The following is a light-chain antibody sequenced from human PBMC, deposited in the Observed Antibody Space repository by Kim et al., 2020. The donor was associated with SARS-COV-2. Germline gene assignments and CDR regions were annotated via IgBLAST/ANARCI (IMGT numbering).Light chain of an antibody. J-gene: IGKJ1*01. CDR1: QGISNN. V-gene: IGKV3D-15*01. CDR2: GAS. CDR3: QQYHNWPPT. Sequence: EIVVTQSPVTLSVSPGERATLSCRASQGISNNLAWYQQKPGQAPRLLISGASTRATGIPARFSGGGSGTEFTLTISSLESEDFAVYYCQQYHNWPPTFGQGTKVDIK.